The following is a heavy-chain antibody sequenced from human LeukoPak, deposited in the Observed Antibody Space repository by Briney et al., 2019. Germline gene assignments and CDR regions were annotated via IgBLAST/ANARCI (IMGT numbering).Heavy chain of an antibody. J-gene: IGHJ4*02. D-gene: IGHD1-7*01. CDR3: ARGGVTGTPDY. CDR1: GFTFSNYW. CDR2: IKQDGTET. Sequence: GGALRLSCEASGFTFSNYWMTWFRQAPGEGLEWVANIKQDGTETYYVDSVKGRFTLSRDNARNSLYLQMKYLGVDDTAVYYCARGGVTGTPDYWGQGTLVTVSS. V-gene: IGHV3-7*01.